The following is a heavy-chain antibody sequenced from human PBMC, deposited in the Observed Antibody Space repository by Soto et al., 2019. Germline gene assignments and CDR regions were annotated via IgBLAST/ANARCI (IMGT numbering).Heavy chain of an antibody. Sequence: EVQLVQSGAEVKKPGESLKISCKGSGYSFTSYWIGWVRQMPGKGLEWMGIIYPGDSDTRYSPSFQGQVTISADKSISTAYLQWSSLKASDTAMYYCARGRIGCSGGSCYSTAEYFQHWGQGTLVTVSS. CDR2: IYPGDSDT. J-gene: IGHJ1*01. CDR3: ARGRIGCSGGSCYSTAEYFQH. V-gene: IGHV5-51*01. D-gene: IGHD2-15*01. CDR1: GYSFTSYW.